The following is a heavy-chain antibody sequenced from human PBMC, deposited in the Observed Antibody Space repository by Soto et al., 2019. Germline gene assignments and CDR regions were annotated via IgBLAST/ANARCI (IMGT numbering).Heavy chain of an antibody. J-gene: IGHJ5*01. CDR2: VYYSGGA. CDR1: GVSIHNSHSF. CDR3: GRVVEGATRHTDLDS. Sequence: QVHLQESGPGLVKPSETLSLTCTVSGVSIHNSHSFWGWIRQPPGKGLEFIGTVYYSGGAHYNSSLKRRGTISVDTANNRVSLRMRSLTAADTAVYYCGRVVEGATRHTDLDSWGQGTLVTVSS. V-gene: IGHV4-39*01. D-gene: IGHD2-21*01.